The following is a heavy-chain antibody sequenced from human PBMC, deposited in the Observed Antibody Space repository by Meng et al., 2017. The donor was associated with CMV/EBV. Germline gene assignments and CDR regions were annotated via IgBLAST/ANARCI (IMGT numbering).Heavy chain of an antibody. Sequence: GESLKIFRAASGFTFSSHSMNWVRQAPGKGLEWVSSVSSSSSYIYYTDSVKGRFTISRDNARNTLYLQMNNLGAKETAVYYCARVGGLEFDYWGQGTLVTVSS. J-gene: IGHJ4*02. CDR2: VSSSSSYI. D-gene: IGHD3/OR15-3a*01. CDR3: ARVGGLEFDY. CDR1: GFTFSSHS. V-gene: IGHV3-21*01.